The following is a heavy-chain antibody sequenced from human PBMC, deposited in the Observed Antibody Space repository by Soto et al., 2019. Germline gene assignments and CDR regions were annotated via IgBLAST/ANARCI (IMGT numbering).Heavy chain of an antibody. CDR2: IDPSDSYT. Sequence: GESLKISCKGSGYSFTSYWISWVRQMPGKGLEWMGRIDPSDSYTNYSPSFQGHVTISADKSISTAYLQWSSLKASDTAMYYCARHPYHYGSGSYYESAGMDVWGQGTTVTVSS. CDR1: GYSFTSYW. D-gene: IGHD3-10*01. V-gene: IGHV5-10-1*01. CDR3: ARHPYHYGSGSYYESAGMDV. J-gene: IGHJ6*02.